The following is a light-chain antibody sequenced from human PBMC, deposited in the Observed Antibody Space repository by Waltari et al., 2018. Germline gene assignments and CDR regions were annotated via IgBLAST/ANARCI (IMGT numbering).Light chain of an antibody. Sequence: EIVLTQSPGTLSLSQGERPTLSCRARQTVSTTYLAWYQQKPGQAPTLLIYGASSRATGIPDRFSGSGSGTDFSLTISSLEPEDFAVYYCQQYDISPLTFGGGTKVEIK. CDR1: QTVSTTY. V-gene: IGKV3-20*01. CDR2: GAS. CDR3: QQYDISPLT. J-gene: IGKJ4*01.